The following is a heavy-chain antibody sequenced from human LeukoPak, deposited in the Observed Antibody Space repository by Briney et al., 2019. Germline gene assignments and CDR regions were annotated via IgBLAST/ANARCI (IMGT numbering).Heavy chain of an antibody. Sequence: SETLSLTCTVSGSSITSYYWSWIRQPPGKGLEWIGYIYYSGSTNYNPSLKSRVTMSVDTSKNQFSLKLSSVTAADTAVYYCARQVYYYGSGSYYYFFDYWGQGTLVTVSS. CDR1: GSSITSYY. CDR3: ARQVYYYGSGSYYYFFDY. J-gene: IGHJ4*02. D-gene: IGHD3-10*01. V-gene: IGHV4-59*08. CDR2: IYYSGST.